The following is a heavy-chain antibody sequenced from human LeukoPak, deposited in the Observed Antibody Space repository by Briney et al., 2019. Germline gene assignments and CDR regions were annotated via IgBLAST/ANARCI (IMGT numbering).Heavy chain of an antibody. CDR2: IRSKSNSYAT. Sequence: GGSLRLSCAASGFTFSGSAMHWVRQASGKGLEWVGRIRSKSNSYATAYAASVNGRFNISRDDSKNTVYLQMNSLKTEDTAVYYCTRLYCGGGYCYYFDYWGQGTLVTVSS. CDR3: TRLYCGGGYCYYFDY. V-gene: IGHV3-73*01. J-gene: IGHJ4*02. D-gene: IGHD2-21*01. CDR1: GFTFSGSA.